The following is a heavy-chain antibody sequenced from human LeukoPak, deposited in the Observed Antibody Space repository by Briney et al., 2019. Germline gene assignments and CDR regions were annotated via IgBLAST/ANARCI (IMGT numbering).Heavy chain of an antibody. Sequence: GAPVKASCKASGYTFTSYGISWVRQAPGQGLEWMGWISAYNGNTNYAQILQGRVTMTTDTSTSTAYMELRSLRSDDTAVYYCARVWQQQLVFDYWGQGTLVTVSS. V-gene: IGHV1-18*01. CDR1: GYTFTSYG. CDR2: ISAYNGNT. J-gene: IGHJ4*02. CDR3: ARVWQQQLVFDY. D-gene: IGHD6-13*01.